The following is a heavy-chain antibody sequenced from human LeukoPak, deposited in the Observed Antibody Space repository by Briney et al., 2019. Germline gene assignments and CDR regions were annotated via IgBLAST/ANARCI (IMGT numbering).Heavy chain of an antibody. Sequence: PGGSLRLSCAASGFTFDDYAMHWVRQAPGKGLEWVSGISWNSGSIGYADTVKGRFTISRDNAKNSLYLQMNSLRAEDTALYYCEKDLGFGSSSRGGGGLDYWGQGTLVTVSS. D-gene: IGHD6-6*01. CDR2: ISWNSGSI. V-gene: IGHV3-9*01. CDR3: EKDLGFGSSSRGGGGLDY. CDR1: GFTFDDYA. J-gene: IGHJ4*02.